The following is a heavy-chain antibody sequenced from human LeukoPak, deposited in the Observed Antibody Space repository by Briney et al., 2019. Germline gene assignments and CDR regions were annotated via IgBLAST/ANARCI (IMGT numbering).Heavy chain of an antibody. D-gene: IGHD3-10*01. CDR3: ARSYGEWGPTYLDY. CDR2: IYYSGST. J-gene: IGHJ4*02. V-gene: IGHV4-59*01. CDR1: GGSISSYY. Sequence: SETLSLTCTVSGGSISSYYWSWIRQPPGKGLEWIGYIYYSGSTNYNPSLKSRVTISVDTSKNQFSLKLSSVTAADTAVYYCARSYGEWGPTYLDYWGQGTLVTVSS.